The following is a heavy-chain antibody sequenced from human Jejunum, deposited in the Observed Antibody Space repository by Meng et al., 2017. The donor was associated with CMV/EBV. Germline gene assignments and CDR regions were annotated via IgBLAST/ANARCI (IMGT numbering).Heavy chain of an antibody. V-gene: IGHV3-48*03. D-gene: IGHD2-2*01. CDR1: GFTFSSYG. Sequence: SFEASGFTFSSYGMTWVRQAPGKGLEWVSYISSGSAIIYYADSVKGRFTISRDNAKSSLYLQMNSLRAEDTALYYCARAGWAAIGYWGQGTVVTVSS. CDR2: ISSGSAII. CDR3: ARAGWAAIGY. J-gene: IGHJ4*02.